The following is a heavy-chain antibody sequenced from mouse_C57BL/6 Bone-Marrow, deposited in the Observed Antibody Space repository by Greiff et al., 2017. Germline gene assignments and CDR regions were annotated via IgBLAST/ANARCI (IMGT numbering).Heavy chain of an antibody. J-gene: IGHJ4*01. D-gene: IGHD1-1*01. CDR2: INPGSGGT. V-gene: IGHV1-54*01. Sequence: QVQLQQSGAELVRPGTSVTVSCKASGYALTNYLIEWVKQRPGPGLEWIGVINPGSGGTNYNEKCKGKATLTADNSSSTAYVQLSSLSSEDSAVYFCARGVLRGDYWGQGTSVTVSS. CDR1: GYALTNYL. CDR3: ARGVLRGDY.